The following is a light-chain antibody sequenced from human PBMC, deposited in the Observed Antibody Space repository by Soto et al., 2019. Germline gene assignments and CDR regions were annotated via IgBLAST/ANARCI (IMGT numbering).Light chain of an antibody. CDR1: QSIRTY. J-gene: IGKJ5*01. Sequence: ELVMTQSPATQSVSPGERDTLSCRASQSIRTYLAWYQQKPGQAPRLVIFDASNRANGVPARFGGSGSGTDFTLTINSLEPEDFAVYYCQQRNVWPPITFGQGTRLEI. V-gene: IGKV3-11*01. CDR2: DAS. CDR3: QQRNVWPPIT.